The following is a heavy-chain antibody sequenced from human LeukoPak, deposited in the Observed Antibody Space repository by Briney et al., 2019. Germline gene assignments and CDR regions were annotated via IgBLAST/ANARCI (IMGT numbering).Heavy chain of an antibody. J-gene: IGHJ4*02. CDR1: GSALSSYY. CDR2: INPSGGYT. CDR3: ATASSGWYVYNY. Sequence: ASVKVSCKASGSALSSYYMHWVRQAPGQGLEWMGIINPSGGYTSYAQKFQGRVTMTEDTSTDTAYMELSSLRSEDTAVYYCATASSGWYVYNYWGQGTLVTVSS. V-gene: IGHV1-46*01. D-gene: IGHD6-19*01.